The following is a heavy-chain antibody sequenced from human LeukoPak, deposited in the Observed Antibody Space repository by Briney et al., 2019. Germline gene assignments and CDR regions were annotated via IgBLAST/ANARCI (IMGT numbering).Heavy chain of an antibody. V-gene: IGHV4-59*01. CDR2: IYYSGST. Sequence: SETLSLTCTVSGVSISSYYWSWIRQPPGKGLEWIGYIYYSGSTNYNPSLKSRVTISVDTSKNQFSLKLSSVTAADTAVYYCASWSEMATINYWGQGTLVTVSS. D-gene: IGHD5-24*01. CDR3: ASWSEMATINY. CDR1: GVSISSYY. J-gene: IGHJ4*02.